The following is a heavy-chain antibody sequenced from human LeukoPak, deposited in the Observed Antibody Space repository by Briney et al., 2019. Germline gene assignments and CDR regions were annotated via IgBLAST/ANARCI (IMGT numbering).Heavy chain of an antibody. J-gene: IGHJ6*02. Sequence: GGSLRLSCAASGFTFSSYWMSWVRQAPGKGLEWVANIKQDGSEKYYVDSVKGRFTISRDNAKNSLYLQMNSLRAEDTAVYYCARDAMVRGGPYYVMDVWGQGTTVTVSS. V-gene: IGHV3-7*01. CDR3: ARDAMVRGGPYYVMDV. CDR2: IKQDGSEK. CDR1: GFTFSSYW. D-gene: IGHD3-10*01.